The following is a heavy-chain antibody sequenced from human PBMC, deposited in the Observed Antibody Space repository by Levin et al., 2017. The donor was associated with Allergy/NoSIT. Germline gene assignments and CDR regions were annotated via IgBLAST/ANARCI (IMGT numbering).Heavy chain of an antibody. J-gene: IGHJ4*02. CDR3: ARDGVGAANFDY. V-gene: IGHV1-69*13. CDR1: GVTSSNFA. D-gene: IGHD2-15*01. Sequence: ASVKVSCKASGVTSSNFAISWVRQAPGQGLEWMGGIFPIFGPANYAQKFQDRVTIIADESTSTAYMELHSLRSEDSAVYYYARDGVGAANFDYWGQGTLVTVSS. CDR2: IFPIFGPA.